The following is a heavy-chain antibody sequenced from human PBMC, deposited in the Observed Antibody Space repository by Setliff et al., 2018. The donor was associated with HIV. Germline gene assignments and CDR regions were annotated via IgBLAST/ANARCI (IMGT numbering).Heavy chain of an antibody. Sequence: SETLSLTCTVSGVSLNSESYYWGWVRQPPGKALEWVGSMYYNGKIFYNPSLRSRVTIFVDSSKNELSLRLQSVTAADTAVYYCARRGESTGSWFSSWYSYDMDVWGQGPTVTVSS. V-gene: IGHV4-39*01. D-gene: IGHD2-15*01. J-gene: IGHJ6*02. CDR2: MYYNGKI. CDR1: GVSLNSESYY. CDR3: ARRGESTGSWFSSWYSYDMDV.